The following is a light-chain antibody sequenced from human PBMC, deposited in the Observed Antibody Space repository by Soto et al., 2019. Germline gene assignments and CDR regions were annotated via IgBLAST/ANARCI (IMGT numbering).Light chain of an antibody. CDR2: GAS. CDR3: QQYVVGSTLS. CDR1: RSVDTD. J-gene: IGKJ5*01. Sequence: EILLTQSPATLSVSPGDSATLSCRASRSVDTDLAWYQQKPGQAPRLLIHGASSRATGTPDRFSGGGSGTDFTLTISRLEPEDFALYYCQQYVVGSTLSFGRGTRLEIK. V-gene: IGKV3-20*01.